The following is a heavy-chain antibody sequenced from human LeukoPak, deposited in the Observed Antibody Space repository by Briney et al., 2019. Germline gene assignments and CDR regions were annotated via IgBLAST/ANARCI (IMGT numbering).Heavy chain of an antibody. CDR1: GFTFTTHS. V-gene: IGHV3-21*01. CDR3: AREGGDAFDI. J-gene: IGHJ3*02. D-gene: IGHD3-16*01. CDR2: ISSTNTYI. Sequence: GGSLRLSCAASGFTFTTHSFNWLRQAPGKGLEWVASISSTNTYIKYADSVKGRFTISRDNTKNPVFLQMNSLTGEDTAVYYCAREGGDAFDIWGQGTMVTVSS.